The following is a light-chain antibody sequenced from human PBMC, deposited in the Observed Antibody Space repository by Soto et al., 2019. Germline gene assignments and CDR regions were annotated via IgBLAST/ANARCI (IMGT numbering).Light chain of an antibody. CDR2: DAS. V-gene: IGKV1-5*01. Sequence: DIQMTQSPSTLSASVGDRVTVTCRASQDIGSWLAWYQQKPGQAPTLLIFDASNLEDGVPSRFSAGGSGTEFTLTITSLQPDDFATYYCHQYDTYLWTFGQGTKVEVK. J-gene: IGKJ1*01. CDR1: QDIGSW. CDR3: HQYDTYLWT.